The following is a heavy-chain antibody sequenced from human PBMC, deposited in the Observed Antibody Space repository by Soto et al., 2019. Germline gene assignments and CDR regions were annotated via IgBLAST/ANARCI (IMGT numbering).Heavy chain of an antibody. CDR2: ISYDGSNK. D-gene: IGHD6-19*01. Sequence: QVQLVESGGGVVQPGRSLRLSCAASGFTFSSYAMHWVRQAPGKGLEWVAVISYDGSNKYYADSVKGRFTISRDNSKNTLYLQMNSLRAEDTAVYYCARDCILYSSGGEGWFDPWGQGILVTVSS. CDR3: ARDCILYSSGGEGWFDP. V-gene: IGHV3-30-3*01. CDR1: GFTFSSYA. J-gene: IGHJ5*02.